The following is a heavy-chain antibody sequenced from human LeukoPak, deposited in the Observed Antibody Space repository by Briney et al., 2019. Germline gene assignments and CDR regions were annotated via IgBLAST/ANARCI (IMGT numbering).Heavy chain of an antibody. J-gene: IGHJ4*02. V-gene: IGHV3-30-3*01. CDR1: GFTFSSYA. CDR2: ISYDGSNK. CDR3: ARDDHGGNYFDY. Sequence: QPGGSLRLSCAASGFTFSSYAMHWVRQAPGKGLEWVAVISYDGSNKYYADSVKGRFTISRDNSKNTLYLQMNGLRAEDTAVYYCARDDHGGNYFDYWGQGTLVTVSS. D-gene: IGHD2-15*01.